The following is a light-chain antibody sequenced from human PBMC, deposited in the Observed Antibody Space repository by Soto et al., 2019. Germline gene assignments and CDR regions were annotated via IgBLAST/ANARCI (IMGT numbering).Light chain of an antibody. V-gene: IGKV1-33*01. J-gene: IGKJ3*01. CDR2: AAS. CDR1: QDISSD. CDR3: QHFFSLPFT. Sequence: DVYLTQSPSSLSASVGDRVTITCRASQDISSDVTWYQVKPGHVPKVIIYAASTLVIGGPERFSGRGSGTRFTLTISSLQPEDFATYYCQHFFSLPFTFGPGTRVDV.